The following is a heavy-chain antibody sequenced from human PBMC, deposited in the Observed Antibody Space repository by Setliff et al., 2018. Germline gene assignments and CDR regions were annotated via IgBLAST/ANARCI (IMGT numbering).Heavy chain of an antibody. D-gene: IGHD1-1*01. Sequence: PSETLSLTCTVSGGSISSYYWSWIRQPPGKRLEWIGYIYYSGSTNYNPSLESRVTISVDTSKNQFSLRLNSATAADTAVYYCARDSLTTLRRRSFDIWGQGTMVTVS. J-gene: IGHJ3*02. V-gene: IGHV4-59*01. CDR3: ARDSLTTLRRRSFDI. CDR1: GGSISSYY. CDR2: IYYSGST.